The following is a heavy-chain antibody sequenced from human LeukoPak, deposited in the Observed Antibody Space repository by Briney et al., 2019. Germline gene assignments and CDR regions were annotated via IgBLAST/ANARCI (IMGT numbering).Heavy chain of an antibody. V-gene: IGHV3-73*01. CDR1: GFTLSDSA. D-gene: IGHD1-26*01. Sequence: GGSRRLSCAASGFTLSDSAIHWVRQASGKGLEWVGFIDRPAKSYATAYGASVGGRFTISRDDSKTTAYLQMDSLKIEDTALYYCTRDRGTYNWLDPWGQGTLVTVSS. CDR3: TRDRGTYNWLDP. J-gene: IGHJ5*02. CDR2: IDRPAKSYAT.